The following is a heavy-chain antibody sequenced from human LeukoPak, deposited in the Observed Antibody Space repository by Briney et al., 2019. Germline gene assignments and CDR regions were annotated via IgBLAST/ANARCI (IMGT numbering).Heavy chain of an antibody. Sequence: SETLSLTCAVYGGSFSGYYWSWIRQPPGKGLEWIGEINHSGSTNYNPSLKSRVTISVDTSKNQFSLKLSSVTAADTAVYYCARAYSSSSYFDYWGQGTLVTVSS. J-gene: IGHJ4*02. CDR2: INHSGST. CDR3: ARAYSSSSYFDY. D-gene: IGHD6-6*01. V-gene: IGHV4-34*01. CDR1: GGSFSGYY.